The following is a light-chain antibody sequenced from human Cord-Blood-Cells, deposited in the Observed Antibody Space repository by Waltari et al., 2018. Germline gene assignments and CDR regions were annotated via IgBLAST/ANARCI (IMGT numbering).Light chain of an antibody. CDR1: QSVSSSY. CDR3: QQYGSF. CDR2: GAS. J-gene: IGKJ2*01. Sequence: EIVLTQSPGTLSLSPGERATLSCRASQSVSSSYLAWYQQKPGQAPGLLIYGASSRATGIPDRFSGSGSGTDFTLTISRLEPEDFAVYYCQQYGSFFGQGTKLEIK. V-gene: IGKV3-20*01.